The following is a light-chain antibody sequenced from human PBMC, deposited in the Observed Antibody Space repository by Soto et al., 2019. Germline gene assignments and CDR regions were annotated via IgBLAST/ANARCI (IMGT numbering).Light chain of an antibody. CDR1: QSVSSS. CDR2: GAS. J-gene: IGKJ4*01. CDR3: QQYNNWPPLT. V-gene: IGKV3-15*01. Sequence: EVVMTQSPATLSVSPGERATLSCRASQSVSSSLAWYQQKPGQAPRLLIYGASTRATGIPARFIGSGSGTEFTLTISSLQSEDFAVYYCQQYNNWPPLTFGGGTKVEIK.